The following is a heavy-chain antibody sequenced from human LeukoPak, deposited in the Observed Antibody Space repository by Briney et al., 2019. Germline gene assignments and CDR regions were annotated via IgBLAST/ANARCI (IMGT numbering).Heavy chain of an antibody. CDR3: ASVGYLPYYDSSGYPSYNWFDP. V-gene: IGHV1-2*02. D-gene: IGHD3-22*01. J-gene: IGHJ5*02. Sequence: ASVKVSCKASGYTLTGYYMHWVRQAPGQGLEWMGWINPNSGGTNYAQKFQGRVTMTRDTSISTAYMELSRLRSDDTAVYYCASVGYLPYYDSSGYPSYNWFDPWGQGTLVTVSS. CDR1: GYTLTGYY. CDR2: INPNSGGT.